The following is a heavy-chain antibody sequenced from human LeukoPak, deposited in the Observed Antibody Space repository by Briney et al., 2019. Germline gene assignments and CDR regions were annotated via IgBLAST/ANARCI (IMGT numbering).Heavy chain of an antibody. V-gene: IGHV3-7*01. Sequence: PGGSLRLSCAASGFTFSTYWMSWVRQPPGKGLEWVANIKNDGSEKHYVDSVKGRFTISRDNAKNSLFLQMNSLRAEDTAVYYCARVGTAEGTLEDHWGQGTLVTVSS. CDR3: ARVGTAEGTLEDH. CDR2: IKNDGSEK. CDR1: GFTFSTYW. D-gene: IGHD1-7*01. J-gene: IGHJ4*02.